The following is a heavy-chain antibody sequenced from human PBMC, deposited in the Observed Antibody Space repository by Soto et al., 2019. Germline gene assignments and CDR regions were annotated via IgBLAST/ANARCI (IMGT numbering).Heavy chain of an antibody. D-gene: IGHD4-4*01. V-gene: IGHV4-59*01. CDR3: ERNLHDYNLRTWLDP. Sequence: SETLSLTCSVSGGSIANYYWSWIRQPPGKGLEWIGYVYYSGSTNYNPSLKSRVTMSVDTSRNLFSLKLTSVTAADTAMYYCERNLHDYNLRTWLDPWGQGTLVTVYS. CDR2: VYYSGST. J-gene: IGHJ5*02. CDR1: GGSIANYY.